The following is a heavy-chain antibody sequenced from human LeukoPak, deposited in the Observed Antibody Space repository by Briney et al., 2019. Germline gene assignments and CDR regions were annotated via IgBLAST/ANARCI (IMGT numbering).Heavy chain of an antibody. CDR1: GFTFSDYY. V-gene: IGHV3-11*06. CDR3: ARDERERGYSYGLYYFDY. Sequence: GGSLRLSCAASGFTFSDYYMSWIRQAPGKWLEWVSYISSSSSYTKSADSVKGRFTISRDNAKNSLYLQMNSLRAEDTAVYYCARDERERGYSYGLYYFDYWGQGTLVTVSS. D-gene: IGHD5-18*01. J-gene: IGHJ4*02. CDR2: ISSSSSYT.